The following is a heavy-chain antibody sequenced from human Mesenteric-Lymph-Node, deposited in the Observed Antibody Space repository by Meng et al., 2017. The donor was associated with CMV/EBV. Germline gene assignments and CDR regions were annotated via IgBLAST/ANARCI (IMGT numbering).Heavy chain of an antibody. CDR1: GFTFSSYD. D-gene: IGHD3-10*01. CDR3: ARDLYGSGGDWFDP. V-gene: IGHV3-21*01. J-gene: IGHJ5*02. CDR2: ISSSSSYI. Sequence: ASGFTFSSYDMNWVRQAPGKGLEWVSSISSSSSYIFYADSVKGRFTISRDNAKNSLFLQMNSLRAEDTAVYYCARDLYGSGGDWFDPWGQGTLVTVSS.